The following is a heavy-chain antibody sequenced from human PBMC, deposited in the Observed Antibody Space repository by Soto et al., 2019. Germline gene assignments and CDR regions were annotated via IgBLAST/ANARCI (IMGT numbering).Heavy chain of an antibody. CDR2: ISYDGSNK. Sequence: GSLRLSCAASGFTFSTYAMHWVRQAPGKGLEWVAVISYDGSNKYYADSVKGRFTISRDNSKNTLYLQMNSLRAEDTAVYYCARRYKDGRRDCVSTSCLFDPWG. CDR1: GFTFSTYA. CDR3: ARRYKDGRRDCVSTSCLFDP. D-gene: IGHD2-2*01. J-gene: IGHJ5*02. V-gene: IGHV3-30-3*01.